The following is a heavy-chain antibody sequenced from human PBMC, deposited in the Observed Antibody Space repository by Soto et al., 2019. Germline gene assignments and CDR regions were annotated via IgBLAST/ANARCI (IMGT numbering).Heavy chain of an antibody. CDR1: GYSFTSYW. Sequence: GESLKISCKGSGYSFTSYWIGWVRQMPGKGLEWMGIIYPGDSDTRYSPSFQGQVTISADKSISTAYLQWSSLKASDTAMYYCARHSELAEPYSYGYSTFYYYGMDVWGQGTTVTVSS. CDR3: ARHSELAEPYSYGYSTFYYYGMDV. D-gene: IGHD5-18*01. J-gene: IGHJ6*02. CDR2: IYPGDSDT. V-gene: IGHV5-51*01.